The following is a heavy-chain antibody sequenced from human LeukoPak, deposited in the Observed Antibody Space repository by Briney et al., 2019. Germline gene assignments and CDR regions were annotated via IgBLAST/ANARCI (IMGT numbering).Heavy chain of an antibody. CDR2: MNPNSGNT. CDR1: GYTFTSYD. J-gene: IGHJ6*02. V-gene: IGHV1-8*01. CDR3: ARGHRSDFSGWYYYGMDV. D-gene: IGHD6-25*01. Sequence: ASVKVSCKASGYTFTSYDINWVRQATGQGLEWMGWMNPNSGNTGYSQKFQGRVTMTRNTSITTAYMDLSSLRSEDTALYYCARGHRSDFSGWYYYGMDVWGQGTTVTVSS.